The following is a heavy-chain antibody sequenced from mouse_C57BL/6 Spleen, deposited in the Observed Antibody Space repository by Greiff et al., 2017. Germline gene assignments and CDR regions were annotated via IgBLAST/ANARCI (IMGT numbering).Heavy chain of an antibody. CDR3: ARRDSKFRYFDV. V-gene: IGHV1-81*01. J-gene: IGHJ1*03. CDR2: IYPRSGNT. CDR1: GYTFTSYG. D-gene: IGHD2-5*01. Sequence: QVQLQQSGAELARPGASVKLSCKASGYTFTSYGISWVKQRTGQGLEWIGEIYPRSGNTYYNEKFKGKATLTADKSSSTAYMELRSLTSEDSAVYFCARRDSKFRYFDVWGTGTTVTVSS.